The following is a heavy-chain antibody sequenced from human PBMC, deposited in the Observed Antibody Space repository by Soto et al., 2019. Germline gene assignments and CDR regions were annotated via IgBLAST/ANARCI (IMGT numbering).Heavy chain of an antibody. J-gene: IGHJ6*02. Sequence: QVQLVESGGGVVQPGRSLRLSCAASGFTFSSYGMHWVRQAPGKGLEWVAVIWYDGSNKYYADSVKGRFTISRDNSKNTLYLQMNSLRAEVTAVYYCARDRGLGYGMDVWGQGTTVTVSS. V-gene: IGHV3-33*01. CDR1: GFTFSSYG. D-gene: IGHD3-16*01. CDR3: ARDRGLGYGMDV. CDR2: IWYDGSNK.